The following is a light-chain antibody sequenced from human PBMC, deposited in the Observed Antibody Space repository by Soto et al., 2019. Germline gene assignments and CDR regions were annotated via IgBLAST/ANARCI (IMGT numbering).Light chain of an antibody. J-gene: IGLJ2*01. CDR1: SSDVGGYNY. Sequence: QSALTQPASVSGSPGQSITISCTGTSSDVGGYNYVSWYQQHRGRAPKLMIYDVSNRPSGVSNRFSGSKSGNTASLTIYGLQAEDEADYFCTSYTSIIRGVVYGGGTKVTVL. CDR2: DVS. CDR3: TSYTSIIRGVV. V-gene: IGLV2-14*03.